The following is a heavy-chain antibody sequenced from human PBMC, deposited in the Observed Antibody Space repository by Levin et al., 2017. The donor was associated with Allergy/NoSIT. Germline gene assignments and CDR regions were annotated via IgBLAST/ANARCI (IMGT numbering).Heavy chain of an antibody. D-gene: IGHD3-22*01. CDR1: GFTFTSSA. CDR2: IVVGSGNT. V-gene: IGHV1-58*01. J-gene: IGHJ6*02. Sequence: KISCKASGFTFTSSAVQWVRQARGQRLEWIGWIVVGSGNTNYAQKFQERVTITRDMSTSTAYMELSSLRSEDTAVYYCAAKVVDLNYNYYEPLGGDVWGQGTTVTVSS. CDR3: AAKVVDLNYNYYEPLGGDV.